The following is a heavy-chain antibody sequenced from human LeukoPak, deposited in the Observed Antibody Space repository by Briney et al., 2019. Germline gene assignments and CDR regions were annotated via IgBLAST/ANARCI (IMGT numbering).Heavy chain of an antibody. V-gene: IGHV3-30*18. Sequence: GGSLRLSCAASAFTFSSYGMHWVRQAPGKGLEGVALISYDGSDKDYAKSVKGRFTISRDNTKNTLYLQMNSLRAEDTAVYYCAKDRSGGDCTDYWGQGTLVTVSS. CDR2: ISYDGSDK. J-gene: IGHJ4*02. CDR1: AFTFSSYG. D-gene: IGHD2-21*02. CDR3: AKDRSGGDCTDY.